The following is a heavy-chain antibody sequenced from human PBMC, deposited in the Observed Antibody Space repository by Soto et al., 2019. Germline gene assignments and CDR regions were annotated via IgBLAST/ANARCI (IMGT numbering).Heavy chain of an antibody. CDR1: GFTFSDYY. CDR3: ARDRPPALYGSGEGHYFDY. D-gene: IGHD3-10*01. Sequence: GGSLRLSCAASGFTFSDYYMSWIRQAPGKGLEWVSYISSSGSTIYYADSVKGRFTISRDNAKNSLYLQMNSLRAEDTAVYYCARDRPPALYGSGEGHYFDYWGQGTLVTVSS. CDR2: ISSSGSTI. J-gene: IGHJ4*02. V-gene: IGHV3-11*01.